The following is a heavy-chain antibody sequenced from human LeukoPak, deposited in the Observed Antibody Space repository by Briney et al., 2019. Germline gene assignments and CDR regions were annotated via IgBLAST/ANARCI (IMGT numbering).Heavy chain of an antibody. Sequence: GASVKVSCKASGGTFNSSGISWVRQAPGQGLEWMGGIISFFGAAHYIQKFQGRLTITADESTSTAYMELSSLTSEDTAVYYCTRGPSVDYDLLSHWFDPWGQGTLVTVSS. CDR1: GGTFNSSG. V-gene: IGHV1-69*13. CDR2: IISFFGAA. CDR3: TRGPSVDYDLLSHWFDP. D-gene: IGHD3-9*01. J-gene: IGHJ5*02.